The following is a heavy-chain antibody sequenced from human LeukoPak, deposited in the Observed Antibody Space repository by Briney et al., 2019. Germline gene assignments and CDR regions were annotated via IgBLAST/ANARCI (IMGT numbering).Heavy chain of an antibody. J-gene: IGHJ4*02. CDR1: GFTFSSYS. CDR2: ISYSSSYK. CDR3: ANLSD. V-gene: IGHV3-21*04. Sequence: PGGSLRLSCAASGFTFSSYSMNWVRLAPGKGLEWVSSISYSSSYKHYADSVKGRFTISRDNSKNTLYLQMNSLRAEDTAVYYCANLSDWGQGTLVTVSS. D-gene: IGHD2/OR15-2a*01.